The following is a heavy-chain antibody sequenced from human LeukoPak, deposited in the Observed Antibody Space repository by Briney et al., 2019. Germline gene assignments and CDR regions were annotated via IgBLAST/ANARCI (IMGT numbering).Heavy chain of an antibody. D-gene: IGHD2-2*01. CDR1: GYIFTSYS. J-gene: IGHJ4*02. Sequence: ASVKVSCKASGYIFTSYSLHWVRQAPGHGLEWMGIINLSGGSTRYAQRFQGRITMTRDTSTSTVYMELSSLRSEDTAVYYCARGDCGSTSCYYFDYWGQGTLVTVSS. V-gene: IGHV1-46*01. CDR2: INLSGGST. CDR3: ARGDCGSTSCYYFDY.